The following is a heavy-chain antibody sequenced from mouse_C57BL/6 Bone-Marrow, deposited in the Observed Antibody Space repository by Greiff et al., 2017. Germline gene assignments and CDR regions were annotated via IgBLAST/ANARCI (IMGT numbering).Heavy chain of an antibody. V-gene: IGHV1-64*01. CDR2: IHPNSGST. D-gene: IGHD3-1*01. CDR3: AFLGPTWFAY. Sequence: QVQLQQPGAELVKPGASVKLSCKASGYTFTSYWMHWVKQRPGQGLEWIGMIHPNSGSTNYNEKFKSKATLTVDKSSSTAYMPLSSLTSEDSAVYYCAFLGPTWFAYWGQGTLVTVSA. J-gene: IGHJ3*01. CDR1: GYTFTSYW.